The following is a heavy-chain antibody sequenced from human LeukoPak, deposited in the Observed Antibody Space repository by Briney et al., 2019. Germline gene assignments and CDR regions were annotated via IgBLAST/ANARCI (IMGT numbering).Heavy chain of an antibody. CDR1: GFTFSSYS. V-gene: IGHV3-21*01. CDR3: ARASDSSGYYSYFDH. Sequence: GGSPRLSCAASGFTFSSYSMNWVRQAPGKGLEWVSSISSGSSYIYYADSVKGRLTISRDNAKNSLYLQMNSLRAEDTAVYYCARASDSSGYYSYFDHWGQGTLVTVSS. J-gene: IGHJ1*01. CDR2: ISSGSSYI. D-gene: IGHD3-22*01.